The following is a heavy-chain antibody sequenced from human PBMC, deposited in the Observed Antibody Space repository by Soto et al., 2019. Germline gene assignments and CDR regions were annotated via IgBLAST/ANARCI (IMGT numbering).Heavy chain of an antibody. CDR3: ASHQVLGSPFEY. CDR2: IYYSGST. V-gene: IGHV4-39*01. CDR1: GGSISSSSYY. D-gene: IGHD3-10*01. Sequence: SETLSLTCTVSGGSISSSSYYWGWIRQPPGKGLEWIGSIYYSGSTYYNPSLKSRVTISVDTSKNQFSLKLSSVTAADTAVYYCASHQVLGSPFEYWGQGTLVTVS. J-gene: IGHJ4*02.